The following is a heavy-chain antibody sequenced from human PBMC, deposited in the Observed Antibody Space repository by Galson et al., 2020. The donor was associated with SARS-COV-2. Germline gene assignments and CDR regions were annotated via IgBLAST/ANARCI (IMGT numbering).Heavy chain of an antibody. Sequence: GGSLSLSCSASGLIFSDYAMHWVRQAPGKGLASVSAISSNGETSFYADSVKGRFTMYRDNSKNMFYLQMTALRLEDTASYFCLSYSSTRQNHWGQGTLVTVSS. CDR1: GLIFSDYA. J-gene: IGHJ5*02. V-gene: IGHV3-64D*06. CDR2: ISSNGETS. D-gene: IGHD2-2*01. CDR3: LSYSSTRQNH.